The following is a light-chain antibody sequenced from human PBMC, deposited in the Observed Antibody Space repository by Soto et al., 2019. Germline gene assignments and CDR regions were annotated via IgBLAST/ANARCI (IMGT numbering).Light chain of an antibody. Sequence: DIQMTQSPSTLSASVGDRVTITCRASQNISNHLAWYHQKPGQLPNLLIYAASILQSGVPSRFSGSGSGTDFTLTISSLQPEDVGIYYCQKFTSAPFTFGGGTKVDIK. CDR2: AAS. CDR3: QKFTSAPFT. J-gene: IGKJ4*01. V-gene: IGKV1-27*01. CDR1: QNISNH.